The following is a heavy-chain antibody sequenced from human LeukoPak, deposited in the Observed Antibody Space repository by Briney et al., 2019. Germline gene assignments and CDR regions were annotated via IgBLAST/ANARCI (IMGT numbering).Heavy chain of an antibody. V-gene: IGHV3-30-3*01. CDR3: ARADSSGWYTFLY. CDR1: GFTFSSYS. Sequence: GESLRLSCAASGFTFSSYSIHWVRQAPGKGLEWVAVISYDGSNKYYADSVKGRFTISRDNSKNTLYLQMNSLRTEDTAVYYCARADSSGWYTFLYWGQGTLVIVSS. J-gene: IGHJ4*02. D-gene: IGHD6-19*01. CDR2: ISYDGSNK.